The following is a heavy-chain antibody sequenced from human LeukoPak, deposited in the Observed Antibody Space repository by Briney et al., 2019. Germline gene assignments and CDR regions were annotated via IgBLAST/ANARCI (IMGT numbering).Heavy chain of an antibody. V-gene: IGHV3-21*01. J-gene: IGHJ4*02. D-gene: IGHD1-1*01. CDR3: ARDPNWNDLSLPFDY. CDR1: GFTFSSYS. CDR2: ISSSSSNI. Sequence: RXSCAASGFTFSSYSMNWVRQAPGKGEEWVSSISSSSSNIYYADSEKGRYTISRDNTKNSMYLQMNRQRAEDTAVYYCARDPNWNDLSLPFDYWGQGTLVTVSS.